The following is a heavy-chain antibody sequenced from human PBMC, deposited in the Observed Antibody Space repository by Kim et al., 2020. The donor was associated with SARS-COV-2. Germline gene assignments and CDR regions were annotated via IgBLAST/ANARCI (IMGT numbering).Heavy chain of an antibody. V-gene: IGHV4-31*02. CDR2: YSGST. Sequence: YSGSTYYQPSLQSRLSMSIDTSKNQFSLKLTSVTAADTAVYYCARDDDCWGQGTLVTVSS. J-gene: IGHJ4*02. CDR3: ARDDDC.